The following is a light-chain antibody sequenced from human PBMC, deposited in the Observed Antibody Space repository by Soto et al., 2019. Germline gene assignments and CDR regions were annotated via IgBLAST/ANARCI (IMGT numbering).Light chain of an antibody. CDR3: QQYNNWPPWK. V-gene: IGKV3-15*01. CDR2: GAS. Sequence: EIVVTQSKGSLPLSPGDIDNLYFISIQSVTNSLAWYQPKPGQAPRLLIYGASTRATGIPARFSGSGSGTEFTLTVRSLQSEDFAGYYCQQYNNWPPWKVGQGTKVDIK. J-gene: IGKJ1*01. CDR1: QSVTNS.